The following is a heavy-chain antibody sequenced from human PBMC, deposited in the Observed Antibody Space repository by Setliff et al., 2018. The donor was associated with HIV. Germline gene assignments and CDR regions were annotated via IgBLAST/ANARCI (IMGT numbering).Heavy chain of an antibody. CDR1: GFTFENFG. J-gene: IGHJ6*03. CDR2: IRSSRGSNK. CDR3: AKDYRRKRFGELNYYYYMDV. D-gene: IGHD3-10*01. Sequence: GGSLRLSCTVSGFTFENFGLHWVRQAPGKGLEWLAFIRSSRGSNKYYADSVKGRFTVSRENSKNTVFLEMNSLRPEDTAIYYCAKDYRRKRFGELNYYYYMDVWGKGTTVTVSS. V-gene: IGHV3-30*02.